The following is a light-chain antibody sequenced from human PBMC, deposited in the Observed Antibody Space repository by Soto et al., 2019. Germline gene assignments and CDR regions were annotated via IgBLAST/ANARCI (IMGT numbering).Light chain of an antibody. CDR1: NXDVGGYNY. CDR3: SSYTSSSTPYV. V-gene: IGLV2-14*03. Sequence: QSALTQPASVSGSPGQSIAISCTGTNXDVGGYNYVSWYQHHPGKAPKLLIYDVTNRPSGVSNRFSDTKSGNPASLTISSLQAEDEADYYCSSYTSSSTPYVFGTGTKVTVL. CDR2: DVT. J-gene: IGLJ1*01.